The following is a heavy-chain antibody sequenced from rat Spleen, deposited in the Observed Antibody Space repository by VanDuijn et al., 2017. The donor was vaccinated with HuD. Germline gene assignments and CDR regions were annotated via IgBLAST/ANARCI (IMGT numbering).Heavy chain of an antibody. D-gene: IGHD5-1*01. CDR2: IWGDGNA. Sequence: QVQLKESGPGLVQPSQTLSLTCTVSGFSLSNYGVIWVRQPPGKGLEWMGGIWGDGNANYNSVLKSRLSISRDTSKSQVCLKMNSLQTEGTAMYFCALLGAGYFDYWGQGVMVTVSS. J-gene: IGHJ2*01. CDR3: ALLGAGYFDY. V-gene: IGHV2S61*01. CDR1: GFSLSNYG.